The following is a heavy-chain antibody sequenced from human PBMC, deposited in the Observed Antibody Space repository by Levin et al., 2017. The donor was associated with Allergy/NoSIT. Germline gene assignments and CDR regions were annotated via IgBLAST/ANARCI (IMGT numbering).Heavy chain of an antibody. V-gene: IGHV4-4*02. D-gene: IGHD3-3*01. CDR3: ARAHVIMIDDFWSGYYGGMDV. Sequence: TLSLTCAVSGGSISSSNWWSWVRQPPGKGLEWIGEIYHSGSTNYNPSLKSRVTISVDKSKNQFSLKLSSVTAADTAVYYCARAHVIMIDDFWSGYYGGMDVWGQGTTVTVSS. J-gene: IGHJ6*02. CDR2: IYHSGST. CDR1: GGSISSSNW.